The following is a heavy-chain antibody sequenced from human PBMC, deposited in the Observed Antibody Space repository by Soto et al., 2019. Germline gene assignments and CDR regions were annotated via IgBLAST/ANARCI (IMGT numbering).Heavy chain of an antibody. CDR1: GYTFINYD. J-gene: IGHJ4*02. CDR3: SRTPGDY. V-gene: IGHV1-8*01. D-gene: IGHD2-15*01. CDR2: MNPKSGKT. Sequence: PSVKVSCKTSGYTFINYDINWVRQAPGKGLEWMGLMNPKSGKTGYAQKFQGRVSMTRDTSTSTAYMELNSLRSEDTATYYCSRTPGDYWGQGTLVTVSS.